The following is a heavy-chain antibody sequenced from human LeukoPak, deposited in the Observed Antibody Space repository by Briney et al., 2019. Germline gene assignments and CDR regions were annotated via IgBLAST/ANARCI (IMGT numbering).Heavy chain of an antibody. J-gene: IGHJ4*02. CDR3: AKDRETTASGTFDF. CDR1: GFTFNNYG. Sequence: PGRSLRLSCAASGFTFNNYGMHYVRQAPGKGLEWVAVISDDGRNKNHADSVKGRFTISRDSSNNTLYLQMNSLRAEDTGVYFCAKDRETTASGTFDFRGQGTLVTVSS. D-gene: IGHD6-13*01. CDR2: ISDDGRNK. V-gene: IGHV3-30*18.